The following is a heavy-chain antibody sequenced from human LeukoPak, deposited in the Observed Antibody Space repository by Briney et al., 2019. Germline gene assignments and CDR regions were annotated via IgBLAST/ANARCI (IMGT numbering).Heavy chain of an antibody. CDR1: GFTVISNY. Sequence: PGGSLRLSCAASGFTVISNYMSWVRQAPGKGLEWVSVIYSGGSTYYADSVKGRFTISRDNSKNTRYLQMNSLRAEDTAVYYCARAKRDAVIAAAAYHYYYYMDVWGKGTTVTVSS. J-gene: IGHJ6*03. CDR3: ARAKRDAVIAAAAYHYYYYMDV. V-gene: IGHV3-53*01. D-gene: IGHD6-13*01. CDR2: IYSGGST.